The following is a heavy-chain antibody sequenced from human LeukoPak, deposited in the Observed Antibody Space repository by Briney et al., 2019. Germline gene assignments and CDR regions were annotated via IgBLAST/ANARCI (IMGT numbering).Heavy chain of an antibody. D-gene: IGHD3-22*01. CDR3: ARADYYDSSGYLLEVYYFDY. CDR2: IIPIFGTA. CDR1: GGTFSSYA. V-gene: IGHV1-69*05. Sequence: SVKVSCKASGGTFSSYAISWVRQAPGQGLEWMGGIIPIFGTANYAQKFQGRVTITTDESTCTDYMELSSLRSEDTAVYYCARADYYDSSGYLLEVYYFDYWGQGTLVTVSS. J-gene: IGHJ4*02.